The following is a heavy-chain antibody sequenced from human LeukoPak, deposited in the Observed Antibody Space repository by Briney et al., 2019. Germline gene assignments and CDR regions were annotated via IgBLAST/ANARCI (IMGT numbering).Heavy chain of an antibody. CDR3: ARLSYFAPNYYDSSGYYYGLDY. V-gene: IGHV4-31*03. Sequence: PSETLSLTCTVSGGSISSGGYYWSWIRQHPGKGLEWIGYIYYSGSTYYNPSLKSRVTISVDTSKNQFSLKLSSVAAADTAVYYCARLSYFAPNYYDSSGYYYGLDYWGQGTLVTVSS. CDR2: IYYSGST. CDR1: GGSISSGGYY. D-gene: IGHD3-22*01. J-gene: IGHJ4*02.